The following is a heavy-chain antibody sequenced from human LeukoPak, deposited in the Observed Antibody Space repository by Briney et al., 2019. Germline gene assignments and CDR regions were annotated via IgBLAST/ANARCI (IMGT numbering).Heavy chain of an antibody. D-gene: IGHD2-8*01. V-gene: IGHV3-30*18. J-gene: IGHJ4*02. CDR1: GFIFNSYG. CDR2: ISNDGNDK. Sequence: GGSLRLSCAASGFIFNSYGMYWAGQAPGKGLEWVAVISNDGNDKQYADSVKGRFTISRDNPNNTLYLQMNSLRGEDTAVYFCAKDGLMRFFDYWGQGTLVTVSS. CDR3: AKDGLMRFFDY.